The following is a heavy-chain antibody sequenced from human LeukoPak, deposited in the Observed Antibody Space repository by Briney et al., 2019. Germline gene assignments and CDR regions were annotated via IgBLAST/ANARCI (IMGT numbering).Heavy chain of an antibody. Sequence: GALLKPSCSASGYMFTGSSMHWVPEAPGPGLEWMGWINPKRGGTNYAQKLQGRVTMTRDTSISTAYMELSRLTSDDTAVYYCARDPERNYCSGGSCYNSRWFDPWGQGTLVTVSS. CDR1: GYMFTGSS. CDR2: INPKRGGT. CDR3: ARDPERNYCSGGSCYNSRWFDP. D-gene: IGHD2-15*01. J-gene: IGHJ5*02. V-gene: IGHV1-2*02.